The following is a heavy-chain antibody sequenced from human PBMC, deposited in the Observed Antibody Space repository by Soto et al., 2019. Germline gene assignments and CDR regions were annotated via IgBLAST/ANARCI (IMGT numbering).Heavy chain of an antibody. CDR1: GFTFSSYA. CDR3: AKYREWFGELPHYYYMDV. V-gene: IGHV3-23*01. CDR2: ISGSGGST. D-gene: IGHD3-10*01. J-gene: IGHJ6*03. Sequence: EVQLLESGGGLVQPGGSLRLSCAASGFTFSSYAMSGVRQAPGKGLEWVSAISGSGGSTYYADSVKGRFTISRDNSKNTLYLQMNSLRAEDTAVYYCAKYREWFGELPHYYYMDVWGKGTTVTVSS.